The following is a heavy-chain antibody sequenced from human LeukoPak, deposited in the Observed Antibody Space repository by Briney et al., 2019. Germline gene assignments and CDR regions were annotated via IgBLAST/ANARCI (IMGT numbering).Heavy chain of an antibody. Sequence: GGSLRLSCAASGFTFSSYWMHWVRQAPGRGLVWVSRINSDGSSITYADSVKGRFTISRDNAKNTLYLQMNSLRVEDTAVYYCAREGRVSGYDFDCWGQGTLVTVSS. CDR2: INSDGSSI. V-gene: IGHV3-74*03. D-gene: IGHD5-12*01. CDR3: AREGRVSGYDFDC. J-gene: IGHJ4*02. CDR1: GFTFSSYW.